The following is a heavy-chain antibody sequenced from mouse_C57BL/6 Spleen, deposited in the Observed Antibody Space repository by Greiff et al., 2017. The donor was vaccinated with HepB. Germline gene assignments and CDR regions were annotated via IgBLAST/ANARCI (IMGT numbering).Heavy chain of an antibody. CDR2: INPNNGGT. CDR3: ARWGYGYDPYYFDY. Sequence: EVQLQQSGPELVKPGASVKISCKASGYTFTDYYMNWVKQSHGKSLEWIGDINPNNGGTSYNQKFKGKATLTVDKSSGTAYMELRSLTSEDSAVYYCARWGYGYDPYYFDYWGQGTTLTVSS. V-gene: IGHV1-26*01. CDR1: GYTFTDYY. D-gene: IGHD2-2*01. J-gene: IGHJ2*01.